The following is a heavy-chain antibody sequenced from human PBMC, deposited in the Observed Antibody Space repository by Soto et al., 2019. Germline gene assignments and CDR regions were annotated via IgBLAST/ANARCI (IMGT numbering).Heavy chain of an antibody. Sequence: QVQLVQSGAEVKKPGASVTVSCKTSGYTFSNYGINWVRQAPGQGLEWMGWISGYNGNTNYAPTVQGRVTMTTDTSTGTVYMELRRLKSDATAIYYCSRCMMVGGWFDPNYYHGMEVWGQGTTVTVSS. D-gene: IGHD6-19*01. V-gene: IGHV1-18*01. J-gene: IGHJ6*02. CDR1: GYTFSNYG. CDR3: SRCMMVGGWFDPNYYHGMEV. CDR2: ISGYNGNT.